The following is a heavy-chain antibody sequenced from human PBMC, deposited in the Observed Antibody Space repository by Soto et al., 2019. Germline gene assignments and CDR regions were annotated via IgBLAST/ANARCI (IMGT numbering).Heavy chain of an antibody. Sequence: GGSLRLSCAASRFTFSSYGMHWVRQAPGKGLEWVAVISYDGSNKYYADSVKGRFTISRDNSKNTLYLQMNSLRAEDTAVYYCAKGKGVRYFDWLLPYYWGQGTLVTVSS. V-gene: IGHV3-30*18. CDR2: ISYDGSNK. J-gene: IGHJ4*02. CDR1: RFTFSSYG. CDR3: AKGKGVRYFDWLLPYY. D-gene: IGHD3-9*01.